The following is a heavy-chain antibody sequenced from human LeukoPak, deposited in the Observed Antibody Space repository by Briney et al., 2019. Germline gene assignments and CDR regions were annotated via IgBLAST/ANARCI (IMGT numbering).Heavy chain of an antibody. CDR2: FYHGGST. CDR3: ASIDYGDFYFDY. J-gene: IGHJ4*02. D-gene: IGHD4-17*01. CDR1: GYSISTGYY. Sequence: SSETLSLTCTVSGYSISTGYYWDWIRQPPGKGLEWIGTFYHGGSTYYNPSLKSRVTISVDTSKNQFSLNLTSVTAADTAVYYCASIDYGDFYFDYWGQGTLVTVSS. V-gene: IGHV4-38-2*02.